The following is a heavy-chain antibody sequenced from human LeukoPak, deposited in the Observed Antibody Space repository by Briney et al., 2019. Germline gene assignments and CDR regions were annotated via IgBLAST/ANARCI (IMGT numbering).Heavy chain of an antibody. D-gene: IGHD3-10*01. Sequence: SETLSLTCAVYGGSFSGYYWGWIRQPPGKGLEWIGEINHSGSTNYNPSLKSRVTISVDTSKNQFSLKLNSVTAADTAVYYCARGTKDPGSYYKPANWFDPWGQGTLVTVSS. CDR2: INHSGST. CDR1: GGSFSGYY. J-gene: IGHJ5*02. CDR3: ARGTKDPGSYYKPANWFDP. V-gene: IGHV4-34*01.